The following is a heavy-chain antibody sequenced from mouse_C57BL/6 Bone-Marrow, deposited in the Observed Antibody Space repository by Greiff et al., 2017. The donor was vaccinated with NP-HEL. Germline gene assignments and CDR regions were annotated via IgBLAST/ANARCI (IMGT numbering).Heavy chain of an antibody. CDR1: GFNIKDDY. CDR2: IDPENGDT. V-gene: IGHV14-4*01. CDR3: TTSLLWYPWYCDD. J-gene: IGHJ2*01. Sequence: VQLQQSGAELVRPGASVKLSCTASGFNIKDDYMHWVKQRPEQGLEWIGWIDPENGDTEYASKFQGKATITADTSSNTAYLQLSSLTSEDTAVYYCTTSLLWYPWYCDDWGQGTTLTVSS. D-gene: IGHD2-1*01.